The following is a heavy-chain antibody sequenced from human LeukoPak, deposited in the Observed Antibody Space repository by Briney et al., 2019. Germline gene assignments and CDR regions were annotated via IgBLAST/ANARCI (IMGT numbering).Heavy chain of an antibody. J-gene: IGHJ4*02. CDR2: IYASGSP. V-gene: IGHV4-4*07. Sequence: PSETLSLTCTVSGASIRSYYWSWIRQPAGKGLEWIGRIYASGSPNYNPSLKSRVTISVDTSKNQFSLKLSSVTAADTAVYYCARGSGSYYRLFDYWGQGTLVTVSS. D-gene: IGHD1-26*01. CDR3: ARGSGSYYRLFDY. CDR1: GASIRSYY.